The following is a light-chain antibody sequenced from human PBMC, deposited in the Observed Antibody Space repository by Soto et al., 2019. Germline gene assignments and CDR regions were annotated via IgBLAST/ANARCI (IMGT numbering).Light chain of an antibody. CDR3: AAWDDSLNGHVV. J-gene: IGLJ2*01. CDR1: SSNIGSNT. V-gene: IGLV1-44*01. CDR2: SNN. Sequence: QSVLTQPHSASGTPGQRGTISCSGSSSNIGSNTVNWYQQLPGTAPKLLIYSNNHRPSGVPDRFSGSKSGTSASLAISWLQYEDEADYYCAAWDDSLNGHVVFGGGTKLTV.